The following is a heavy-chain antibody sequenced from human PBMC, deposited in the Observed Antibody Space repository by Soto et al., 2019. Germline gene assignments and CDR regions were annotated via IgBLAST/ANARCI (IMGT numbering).Heavy chain of an antibody. J-gene: IGHJ4*02. V-gene: IGHV3-23*01. CDR2: ISGSGGTT. CDR1: GFTFSSYA. Sequence: EVQLLESGGGSVQPGGSLRLSCAASGFTFSSYAMHWVRRPPGKGLEWVSSISGSGGTTYYADSVKDRFTISRDRLMNSLCPQINGLCAEDTAVYYCANGRGQNCKVDYWGQGTLLTVSP. CDR3: ANGRGQNCKVDY. D-gene: IGHD3-10*01.